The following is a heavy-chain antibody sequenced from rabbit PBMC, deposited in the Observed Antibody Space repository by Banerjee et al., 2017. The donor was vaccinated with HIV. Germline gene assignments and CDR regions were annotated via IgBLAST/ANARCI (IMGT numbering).Heavy chain of an antibody. CDR2: IYSSNGDK. CDR1: GSDISSNA. Sequence: QEQLVESGGDLVKPGASLTLTCKASGSDISSNAMCWVRQAPGKGLELIACIYSSNGDKWYASWVNGRFTISKTSSTTVTLQMTSLTAADTATYFCARDLAGVIGWNFNLWGPGTLVTVS. CDR3: ARDLAGVIGWNFNL. V-gene: IGHV1S45*01. J-gene: IGHJ4*01. D-gene: IGHD4-1*01.